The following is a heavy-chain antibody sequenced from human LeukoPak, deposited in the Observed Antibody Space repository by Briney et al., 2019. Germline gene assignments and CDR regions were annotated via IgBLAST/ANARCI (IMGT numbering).Heavy chain of an antibody. V-gene: IGHV2-70*11. CDR3: ARTRIWGSRSDAFDF. J-gene: IGHJ3*01. CDR1: GFSLSTSGMC. Sequence: SGPTLVNPTQTLTLTCTFSGFSLSTSGMCVSWIRQPPGKALEWLARIDWDDDKYYSTSLKTRLTISKDTSKNQVVLTMTNMDPEDTATYYCARTRIWGSRSDAFDFWGQGTLVTVSS. CDR2: IDWDDDK. D-gene: IGHD7-27*01.